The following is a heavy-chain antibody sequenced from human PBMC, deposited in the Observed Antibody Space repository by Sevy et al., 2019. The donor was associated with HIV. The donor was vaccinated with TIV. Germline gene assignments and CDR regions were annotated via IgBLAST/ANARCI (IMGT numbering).Heavy chain of an antibody. J-gene: IGHJ3*02. CDR1: GGSFSGCY. Sequence: SETLSLTCAVYGGSFSGCYWSWIRQPPGKGLEWIGEISHSGGTNYNPSLKSRVTISVDTSKNQFSLKLNSVTAADTAVFYCARHCLGSGCSHAFDIWGQGTMVTVSS. V-gene: IGHV4-34*01. CDR2: ISHSGGT. CDR3: ARHCLGSGCSHAFDI. D-gene: IGHD2-15*01.